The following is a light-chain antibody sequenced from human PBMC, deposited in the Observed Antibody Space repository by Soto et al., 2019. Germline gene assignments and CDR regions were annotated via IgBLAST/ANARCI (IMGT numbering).Light chain of an antibody. CDR3: QQYNSYPIT. J-gene: IGKJ5*01. CDR2: AAS. CDR1: PGISSW. Sequence: DIRMTQSPSSLSASVGDRVTITCRASPGISSWLAWYQQKPEKAPKSLIYAASSLQSGVPSRFSGSGSGTDFTLTISRLQPEDFATYYCQQYNSYPITFGQGTRLEIK. V-gene: IGKV1D-16*01.